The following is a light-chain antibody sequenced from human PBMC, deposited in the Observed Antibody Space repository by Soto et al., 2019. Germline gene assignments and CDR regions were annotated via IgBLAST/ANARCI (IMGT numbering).Light chain of an antibody. CDR3: QQYGSSPQN. CDR1: QSVSSSY. Sequence: IVLTQSPGTLSLSPWERATLSCRASQSVSSSYLAWYQQKPGQAPRLLIYGASSRATGIPDRFSGSGSGTDFTLTISRLEPEDFAVYYCQQYGSSPQNFGQGTRLEIK. V-gene: IGKV3-20*01. CDR2: GAS. J-gene: IGKJ5*01.